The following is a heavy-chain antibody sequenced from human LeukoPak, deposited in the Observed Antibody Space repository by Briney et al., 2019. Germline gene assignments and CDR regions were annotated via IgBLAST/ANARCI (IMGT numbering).Heavy chain of an antibody. J-gene: IGHJ4*02. V-gene: IGHV1-69-2*01. D-gene: IGHD5-18*01. Sequence: ASVKVSCKASGYTFTGYYMHWVQQAPGKGLEWMGLVDPEDGETIYAEKFQGRVTISADTSTNTAYMELSSLRSEDTAVYYCATQARYGFIDYWGQGTLVTVSS. CDR2: VDPEDGET. CDR1: GYTFTGYY. CDR3: ATQARYGFIDY.